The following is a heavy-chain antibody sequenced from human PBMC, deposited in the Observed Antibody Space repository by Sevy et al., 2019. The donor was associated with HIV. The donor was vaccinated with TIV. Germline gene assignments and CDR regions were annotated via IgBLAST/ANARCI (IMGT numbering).Heavy chain of an antibody. CDR1: GFTFSSYA. V-gene: IGHV3-13*01. Sequence: GGSLRLSCAASGFTFSSYAMHWVRQTTGKDLEWVSAIGTAGDTYYPGSVKGRFTISRENAKNSLYLQMNNLRARDTAVYYCARAHNTGYYDFDYRGQGTLVTVSS. J-gene: IGHJ4*02. CDR3: ARAHNTGYYDFDY. CDR2: IGTAGDT. D-gene: IGHD3-22*01.